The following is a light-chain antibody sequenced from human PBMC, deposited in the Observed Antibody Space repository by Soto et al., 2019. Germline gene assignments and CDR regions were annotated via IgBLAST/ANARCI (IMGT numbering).Light chain of an antibody. V-gene: IGKV1-5*03. CDR1: QNIDNW. Sequence: DVQMTQSPSTLSASVGDRVTITCRASQNIDNWLAWYQQKLGKAPKLLIYKASSLETGVPSRFSGSRSGTEFSLTISNLEPDDFATYHCQQYYTNSQASFGQGTKVEIK. CDR3: QQYYTNSQAS. CDR2: KAS. J-gene: IGKJ1*01.